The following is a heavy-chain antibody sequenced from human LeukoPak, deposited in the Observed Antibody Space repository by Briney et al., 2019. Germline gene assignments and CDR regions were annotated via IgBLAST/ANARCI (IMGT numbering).Heavy chain of an antibody. CDR2: FYYSGST. CDR1: GGSISSYY. V-gene: IGHV4-59*08. Sequence: SETLSLTCTVSGGSISSYYWSWIRQPPGKGLEWIGYFYYSGSTNYNPSLKSRVTISVDTSRNQFSLKLSSVTAADTAVYYCARHANPYSSNWFDYWGQGTLVTVSS. CDR3: ARHANPYSSNWFDY. D-gene: IGHD6-13*01. J-gene: IGHJ4*02.